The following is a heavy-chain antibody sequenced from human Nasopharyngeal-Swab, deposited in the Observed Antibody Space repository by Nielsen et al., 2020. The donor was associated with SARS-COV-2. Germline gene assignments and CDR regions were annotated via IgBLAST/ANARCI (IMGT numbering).Heavy chain of an antibody. D-gene: IGHD6-13*01. V-gene: IGHV6-1*01. CDR2: TYYRSKWFN. J-gene: IGHJ6*02. CDR3: ARDPGFSSTWYMGYGMDV. Sequence: WIRQSPSRGLEWLGRTYYRSKWFNDYAVSVKSRITINADTSKNRSSLHLNSVTPDDTAVYYCARDPGFSSTWYMGYGMDVWGQGTTVTVSS.